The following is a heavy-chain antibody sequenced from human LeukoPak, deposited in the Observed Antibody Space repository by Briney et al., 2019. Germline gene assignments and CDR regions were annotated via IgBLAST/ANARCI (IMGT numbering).Heavy chain of an antibody. CDR1: GFTFSSYE. D-gene: IGHD5-24*01. CDR3: VRDGDAYNFDW. Sequence: GTSLRLSCAASGFTFSSYEMHWVRQAPGKGLEWVAVTSYDGSNKYYADSVRGRFTISRDNAKNTLSLQMNSLTAEDTAVYFCVRDGDAYNFDWWGQGALVTVSS. V-gene: IGHV3-30*04. J-gene: IGHJ4*02. CDR2: TSYDGSNK.